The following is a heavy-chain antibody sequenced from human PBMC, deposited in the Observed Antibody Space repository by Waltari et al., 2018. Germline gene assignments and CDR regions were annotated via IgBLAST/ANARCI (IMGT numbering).Heavy chain of an antibody. J-gene: IGHJ6*03. V-gene: IGHV5-10-1*01. CDR3: ARTSTRDFYYMDV. CDR2: IDPSDSYT. CDR1: GYDFSTYW. D-gene: IGHD1-1*01. Sequence: EVQLVQSGAEVKKPGESLRLSCEGSGYDFSTYWITWVRHMPGKGLEWMGRIDPSDSYTNYSPSFRGHVTISVDRSISTAYIQWSGLRASDTAIYYCARTSTRDFYYMDVWGKGTTVTVSS.